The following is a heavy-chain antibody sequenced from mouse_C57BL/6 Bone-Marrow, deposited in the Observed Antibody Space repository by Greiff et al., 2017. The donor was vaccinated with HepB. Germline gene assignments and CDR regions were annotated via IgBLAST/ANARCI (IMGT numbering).Heavy chain of an antibody. CDR2: IDPSDSYT. CDR1: GYTFTSYW. D-gene: IGHD4-1*01. Sequence: QVQLQQPGAELVMPGASVKLSCKASGYTFTSYWMHWVKQRPGQGLEWIGEIDPSDSYTNYNQKFKGKSTLTVDKSSSTAYMQLSSLTYEDSAVYYCARWDWDDYWGQGTTLTVSS. V-gene: IGHV1-69*01. CDR3: ARWDWDDY. J-gene: IGHJ2*01.